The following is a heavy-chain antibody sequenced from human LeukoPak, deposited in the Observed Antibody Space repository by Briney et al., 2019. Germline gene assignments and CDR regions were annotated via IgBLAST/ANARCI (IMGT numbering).Heavy chain of an antibody. CDR1: GYTFTSYG. Sequence: GASVKVSCKASGYTFTSYGISWVRQAPGQRLEWMGWISAYNGNTNYAQKLQGRVTMTTDTSTSTAYMELRSLRSDDTAVYYCARVYCSSTSCYYWFDPWGQGTLVTVSS. D-gene: IGHD2-2*01. CDR2: ISAYNGNT. V-gene: IGHV1-18*01. J-gene: IGHJ5*02. CDR3: ARVYCSSTSCYYWFDP.